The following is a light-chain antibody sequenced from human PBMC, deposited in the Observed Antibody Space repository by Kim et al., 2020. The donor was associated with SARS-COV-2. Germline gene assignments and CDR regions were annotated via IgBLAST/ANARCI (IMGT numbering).Light chain of an antibody. CDR3: QSYDSSLSGSGV. V-gene: IGLV1-40*01. CDR1: SSNIGAGYD. J-gene: IGLJ3*02. Sequence: QSALTQPPSVSGAPGQRVTISCTGSSSNIGAGYDVHWYQQLPGTAPKLLIYNNSNRPSGVPDRFSGSKSATSASLAITGLQAEDEADYYCQSYDSSLSGSGVFGGGTQLTVL. CDR2: NNS.